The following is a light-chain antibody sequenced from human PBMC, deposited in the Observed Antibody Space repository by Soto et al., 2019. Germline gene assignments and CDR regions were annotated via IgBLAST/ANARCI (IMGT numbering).Light chain of an antibody. J-gene: IGLJ3*02. CDR1: TGDVTSGHF. V-gene: IGLV7-46*01. CDR2: ETS. Sequence: QAVVTQESSLTVSPGGTVTLTCGSSTGDVTSGHFPYWFQQKPGQAPRTLMYETSNRHPWTPARFSGSLLGGKAALTLSGAQPEDEADYYCLFSYGGPRVFGGGTKLTVL. CDR3: LFSYGGPRV.